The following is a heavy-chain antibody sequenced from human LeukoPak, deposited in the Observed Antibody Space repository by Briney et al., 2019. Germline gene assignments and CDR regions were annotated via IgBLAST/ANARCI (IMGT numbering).Heavy chain of an antibody. Sequence: GSLRLSCAASGFTFSSYSMNWVRQAPGKGLEWVSSISSSSSYIYYADSVKGRFTISRDNAKNSLYLQMNSLRAEDTAVYYCARAYCTNGVCYFFDYWGQGTLVTVSS. V-gene: IGHV3-21*01. CDR3: ARAYCTNGVCYFFDY. D-gene: IGHD2-8*01. CDR2: ISSSSSYI. CDR1: GFTFSSYS. J-gene: IGHJ4*02.